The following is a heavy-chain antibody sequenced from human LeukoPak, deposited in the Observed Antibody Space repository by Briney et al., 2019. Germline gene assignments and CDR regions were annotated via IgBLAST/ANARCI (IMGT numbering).Heavy chain of an antibody. CDR3: ARDHQGLLVGYCSGGSCYDY. CDR1: GYTFSSYW. D-gene: IGHD2-15*01. CDR2: INSDGSST. Sequence: GGSLRLSCAASGYTFSSYWMHWGRQAPGKGLVWVSRINSDGSSTNYADSVKGRFTISRGNAKNTLYLQMNSLRAEDTAVYYCARDHQGLLVGYCSGGSCYDYWGQGTLVTVSS. J-gene: IGHJ4*02. V-gene: IGHV3-74*01.